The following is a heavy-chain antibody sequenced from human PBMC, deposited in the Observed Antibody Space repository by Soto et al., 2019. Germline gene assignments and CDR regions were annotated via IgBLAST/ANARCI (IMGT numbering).Heavy chain of an antibody. J-gene: IGHJ4*02. D-gene: IGHD4-17*01. CDR1: GGTFSSYA. CDR2: IIPIFGTA. V-gene: IGHV1-69*12. Sequence: QVQLVQSGAEVKKPGSSVKVSCKASGGTFSSYAISWVRQAPGQGLEWMGGIIPIFGTANYAQKFQGRVTITADESTSTAYMELSGLRSEDTAVYYCASRPPHLPTTVTTGGALDYWGQGTLVTVSS. CDR3: ASRPPHLPTTVTTGGALDY.